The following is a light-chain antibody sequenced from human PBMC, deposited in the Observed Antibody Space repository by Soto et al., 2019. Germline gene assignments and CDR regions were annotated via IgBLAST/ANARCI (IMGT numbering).Light chain of an antibody. CDR2: KAS. Sequence: DIQMTQSPSTLSGSVGDRVTITCRASQTISSWLAWYQQKPGKAPKLLIYKASTLKSGVPSRFSGSGSGTEFTLPIGSLQPDDFATYYCQPYNSYSEAFGQGTKVELK. CDR1: QTISSW. CDR3: QPYNSYSEA. J-gene: IGKJ1*01. V-gene: IGKV1-5*03.